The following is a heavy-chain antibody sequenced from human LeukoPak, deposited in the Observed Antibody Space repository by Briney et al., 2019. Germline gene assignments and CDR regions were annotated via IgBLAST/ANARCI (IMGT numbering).Heavy chain of an antibody. Sequence: SETLSLTCTVSGGSISSSSYYWGWIRQPPGKGLEWIGSIYYSGSTYYNPSLKSRVTISVDTSKNQFSLKLSSVIAADTAVYYCARGMYYLHSSGYYRRWNGDFDYWGQGTLVTVSS. V-gene: IGHV4-39*01. D-gene: IGHD3-22*01. CDR1: GGSISSSSYY. CDR3: ARGMYYLHSSGYYRRWNGDFDY. CDR2: IYYSGST. J-gene: IGHJ4*02.